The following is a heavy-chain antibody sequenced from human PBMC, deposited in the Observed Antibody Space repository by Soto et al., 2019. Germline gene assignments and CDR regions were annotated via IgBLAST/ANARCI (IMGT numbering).Heavy chain of an antibody. J-gene: IGHJ4*02. CDR1: GFSLTTSGVG. V-gene: IGHV2-5*02. CDR3: AHRVLRTVFGLVTTTAIYFDF. Sequence: QITLKESGPTVVKPTETLTLTCTFSGFSLTTSGVGVGWVRPSPGKAPEWLSLIYWDDAKRYRTSLKRRLTITKYTSKNQVVLTMSNVDSADTATDYCAHRVLRTVFGLVTTTAIYFDFWGQGTTVVVSS. CDR2: IYWDDAK. D-gene: IGHD3-3*01.